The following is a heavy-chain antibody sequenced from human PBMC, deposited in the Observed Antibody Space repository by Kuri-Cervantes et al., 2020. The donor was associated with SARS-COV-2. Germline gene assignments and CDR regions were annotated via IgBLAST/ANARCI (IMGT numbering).Heavy chain of an antibody. D-gene: IGHD3-22*01. J-gene: IGHJ5*02. V-gene: IGHV4-34*01. CDR3: ARASEEHMIVVVITTGGWFDP. Sequence: GSLRLSCTVSGGSISSYYWSWIRQPPGKGLEWIGEINHSGSTNYNPSLKSRVTISVDTSKNQFSLKLSSVTAADTAVYYCARASEEHMIVVVITTGGWFDPWGQGTLVTVSS. CDR1: GGSISSYY. CDR2: INHSGST.